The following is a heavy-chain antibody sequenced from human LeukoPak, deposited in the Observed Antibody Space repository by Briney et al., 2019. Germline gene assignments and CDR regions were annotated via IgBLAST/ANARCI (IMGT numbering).Heavy chain of an antibody. CDR2: ISRSGSTI. D-gene: IGHD6-19*01. CDR1: GITFSSYE. J-gene: IGHJ4*02. V-gene: IGHV3-48*03. Sequence: GASLRLSCAASGITFSSYEMNWVRQAPGKGLEWVSYISRSGSTIYYADSVKGRFTISRANPKKPLYLQMNSLSPEDTAVYYWARDAYSNGWYVGFDYWGQGNLVTVSS. CDR3: ARDAYSNGWYVGFDY.